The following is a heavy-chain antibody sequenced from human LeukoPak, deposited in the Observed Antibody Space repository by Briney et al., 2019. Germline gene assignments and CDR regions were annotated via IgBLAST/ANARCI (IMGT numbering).Heavy chain of an antibody. CDR1: GGSFSGYY. V-gene: IGHV4-34*01. J-gene: IGHJ4*02. CDR2: INHSGST. CDR3: ARGRYLTTGGGAAAGFLDY. Sequence: SETLSLTCGVNGGSFSGYYWNWIRQPPGKGLEWIGEINHSGSTNYNPSLKRRVTISVDTSQNQFSVRLSSVTAADTAVYYCARGRYLTTGGGAAAGFLDYWGQGTLVTVSS. D-gene: IGHD6-13*01.